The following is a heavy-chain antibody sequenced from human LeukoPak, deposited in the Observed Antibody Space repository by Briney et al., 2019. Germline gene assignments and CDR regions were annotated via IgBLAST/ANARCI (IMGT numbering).Heavy chain of an antibody. V-gene: IGHV1-46*01. Sequence: ASVKVSCKASGYTFTSYYMHWVRQAPGQGLEWMGIINPSGGSTSYAQKFQGRVTMTRDTSASTVYMELSSLRSEDTAVYYCARDPARDYYGMDVWGQGTTVTVSS. CDR3: ARDPARDYYGMDV. J-gene: IGHJ6*02. CDR2: INPSGGST. CDR1: GYTFTSYY.